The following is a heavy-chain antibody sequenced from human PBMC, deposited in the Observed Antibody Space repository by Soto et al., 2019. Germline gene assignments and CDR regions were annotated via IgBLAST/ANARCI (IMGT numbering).Heavy chain of an antibody. D-gene: IGHD3-3*01. V-gene: IGHV3-74*01. Sequence: GESLKISCAASGFTFSSYWMHWVRQAPGKGLVWVSRINSDGSSTSYADSVKGRFTISRDNAKNTLYLQMNSLRAEDTAVYYCARSITAEEVYFDYWGQGTLVTVSS. J-gene: IGHJ4*02. CDR3: ARSITAEEVYFDY. CDR2: INSDGSST. CDR1: GFTFSSYW.